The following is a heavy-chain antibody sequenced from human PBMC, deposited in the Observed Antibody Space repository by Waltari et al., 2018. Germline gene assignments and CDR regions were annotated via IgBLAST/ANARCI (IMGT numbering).Heavy chain of an antibody. CDR3: AREWFGEGYYGMDV. CDR2: IYSGGST. CDR1: GFTVSSTD. Sequence: EVQLVESGGGLIQPGGSLRLSCAASGFTVSSTDLSFVRQAPGKGLEWVSVIYSGGSTYYADSVKGRFTISRDNSKNTLYLQMNSLRAEDTAVYYCAREWFGEGYYGMDVWGQGTTVTVSS. V-gene: IGHV3-53*01. J-gene: IGHJ6*02. D-gene: IGHD3-10*01.